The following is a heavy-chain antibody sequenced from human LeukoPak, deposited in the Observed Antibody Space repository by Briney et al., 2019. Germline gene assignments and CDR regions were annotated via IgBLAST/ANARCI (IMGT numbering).Heavy chain of an antibody. Sequence: SETLSLTCPVSGGSIDSYYWSWIRQPPGKGLEWIGYIYFTGGETNYNPSLKRRPTISVDTSKNQFSLMLTSVTAADTAIYYCARQPAATAAFDIWAQGTMVTVSS. D-gene: IGHD5-18*01. CDR1: GGSIDSYY. CDR3: ARQPAATAAFDI. J-gene: IGHJ3*02. CDR2: IYFTGGET. V-gene: IGHV4-59*08.